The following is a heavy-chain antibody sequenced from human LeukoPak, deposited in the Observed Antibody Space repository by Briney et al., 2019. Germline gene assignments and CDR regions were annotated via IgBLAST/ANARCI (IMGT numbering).Heavy chain of an antibody. D-gene: IGHD5-24*01. CDR1: GGSFSGYY. Sequence: TSETLSLTCAVSGGSFSGYYWSWIRQPPGKGLEWVGEINHSGSTNYNPSLKRGVTISVKKSKNQFSLKLSSVPAADTAVYYCARGRMGWLQFFYYWGQGTLVTVSS. J-gene: IGHJ4*02. V-gene: IGHV4-34*01. CDR2: INHSGST. CDR3: ARGRMGWLQFFYY.